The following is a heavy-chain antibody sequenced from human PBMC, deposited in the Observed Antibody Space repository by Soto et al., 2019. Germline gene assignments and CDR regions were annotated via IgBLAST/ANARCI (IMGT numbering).Heavy chain of an antibody. D-gene: IGHD3-10*01. J-gene: IGHJ5*01. CDR1: GFTFTDYY. Sequence: EVQLVQSGAEVKKPGATVKISCKVSGFTFTDYYIHWVQQAPGKGLEWMGLVDPEDSETIYAEKFQGRVTITADTSIDTAYLDLSSLTSDDTAVYYWAMGFRARLHWFDSWGQGTLVSVSS. V-gene: IGHV1-69-2*01. CDR3: AMGFRARLHWFDS. CDR2: VDPEDSET.